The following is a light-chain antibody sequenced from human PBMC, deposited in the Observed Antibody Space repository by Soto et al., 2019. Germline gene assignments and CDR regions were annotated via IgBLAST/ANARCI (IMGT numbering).Light chain of an antibody. Sequence: DIQMTQSPSTLSASVGDRVTITCRASQTISDWLAWYQQKPGKAPKLLIYRASTLESGVPSRFSGSGSGTEFPLTISSLQPDDFATYYCQQYKSYPTFGQGTKVEIK. CDR2: RAS. V-gene: IGKV1-5*03. J-gene: IGKJ2*01. CDR3: QQYKSYPT. CDR1: QTISDW.